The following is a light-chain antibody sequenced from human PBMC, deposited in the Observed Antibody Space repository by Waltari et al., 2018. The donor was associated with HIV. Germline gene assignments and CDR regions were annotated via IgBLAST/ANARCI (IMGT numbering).Light chain of an antibody. Sequence: QSALTQPTSASGSPGQSVTISCTGTSSDVGGYKYVSWYQQHPGKATKLMIYEVSKRPSVVPDRFSGSKAGNTASLTVSGLHAEDEAYYYCSSYAGRNNLVFGAGTRVTVL. CDR2: EVS. CDR1: SSDVGGYKY. J-gene: IGLJ1*01. V-gene: IGLV2-8*01. CDR3: SSYAGRNNLV.